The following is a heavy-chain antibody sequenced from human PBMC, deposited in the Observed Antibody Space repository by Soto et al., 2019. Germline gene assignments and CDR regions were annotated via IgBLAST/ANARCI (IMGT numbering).Heavy chain of an antibody. V-gene: IGHV4-59*01. CDR3: ARGAYYYGSGSYYPPFDY. D-gene: IGHD3-10*01. J-gene: IGHJ4*02. CDR2: IYYSGST. Sequence: SETLSLTCTVYGGSISSYYWSWIRQPPGKGLEWIGYIYYSGSTNYNPSLKSRVTISVDTSKNQFSLKLSSVTAADTAVYYCARGAYYYGSGSYYPPFDYWGQGTLVTVSS. CDR1: GGSISSYY.